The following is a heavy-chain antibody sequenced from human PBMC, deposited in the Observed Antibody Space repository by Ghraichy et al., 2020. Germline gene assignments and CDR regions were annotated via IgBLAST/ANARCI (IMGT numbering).Heavy chain of an antibody. CDR1: GGSISSYS. CDR2: VHYSGST. Sequence: SETLSLTCIVSGGSISSYSWSWIRQPPGKGLEWIGYVHYSGSTNYNPSLESRVTISVDTSKNQFSLNLRSVTAADTAVYYCTGRLCYSSGCYLDYWGLGTLVTVSS. J-gene: IGHJ4*02. D-gene: IGHD6-19*01. CDR3: TGRLCYSSGCYLDY. V-gene: IGHV4-59*01.